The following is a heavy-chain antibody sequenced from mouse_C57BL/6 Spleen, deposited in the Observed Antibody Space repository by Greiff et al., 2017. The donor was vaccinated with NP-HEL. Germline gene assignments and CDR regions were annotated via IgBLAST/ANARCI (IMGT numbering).Heavy chain of an antibody. J-gene: IGHJ1*03. V-gene: IGHV1-53*01. CDR2: INPSNGGT. CDR3: ARSEYYGSSYNWYFDV. Sequence: VQLQQPGTELVKPGASVKLSCKASGYTFTSYWMHWVKQRPGQGLEWIGNINPSNGGTNYNEKFKSKATLTVDKSSSTAYMQLSSLTSEDSAVYYCARSEYYGSSYNWYFDVWGTGTTVTVSS. D-gene: IGHD1-1*01. CDR1: GYTFTSYW.